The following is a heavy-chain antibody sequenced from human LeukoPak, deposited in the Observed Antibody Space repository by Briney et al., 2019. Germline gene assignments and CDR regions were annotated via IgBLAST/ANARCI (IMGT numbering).Heavy chain of an antibody. CDR2: IYCTGST. J-gene: IGHJ6*04. CDR1: GGSISTYY. V-gene: IGHV4-59*01. Sequence: SETLSLTCTVSGGSISTYYWNWIRQPPGKGLEWIGYIYCTGSTNYNPSLKSRVTISLDTSKNQFSLRLTSVTAADTAVYYCARQVRPDVWGKGTTVTVSS. CDR3: ARQVRPDV.